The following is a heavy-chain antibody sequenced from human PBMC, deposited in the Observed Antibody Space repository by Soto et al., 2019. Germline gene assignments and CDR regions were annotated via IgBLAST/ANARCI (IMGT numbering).Heavy chain of an antibody. J-gene: IGHJ6*02. V-gene: IGHV3-23*01. CDR3: ALGSSSSRRYYYYGMDV. Sequence: EVQLLESGGGLVQPGGSLRLSCAASGFTFSSYAMSWVRQAPGKGLEWVSAISGSGGSTYYADSVKGRFTISRDNSKNTLYVQMNSLRAEDTAVYYCALGSSSSRRYYYYGMDVWGQGTTVTVSS. CDR1: GFTFSSYA. CDR2: ISGSGGST. D-gene: IGHD6-13*01.